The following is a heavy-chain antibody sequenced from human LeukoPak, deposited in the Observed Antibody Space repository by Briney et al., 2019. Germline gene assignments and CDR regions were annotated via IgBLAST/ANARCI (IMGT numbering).Heavy chain of an antibody. V-gene: IGHV1-69*13. D-gene: IGHD6-19*01. J-gene: IGHJ3*02. Sequence: SVKVSCKASGGTFSSYAISWVRQAPGQGLEWMGGIIPIFGTANYAQKFQGRVTITADESTSTAYMELSSLRSEDTAVYYCARVDSSGPYDAFDIWGQGTKVTVSS. CDR3: ARVDSSGPYDAFDI. CDR2: IIPIFGTA. CDR1: GGTFSSYA.